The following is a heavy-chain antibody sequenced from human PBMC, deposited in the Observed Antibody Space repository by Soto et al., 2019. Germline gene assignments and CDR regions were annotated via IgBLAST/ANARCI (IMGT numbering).Heavy chain of an antibody. D-gene: IGHD3-3*01. CDR2: ISAYNGNT. CDR1: GYTFTSYG. V-gene: IGHV1-18*01. CDR3: VSWIFAHFDH. Sequence: ASVKVSCKASGYTFTSYGISWLRKAPGQGLEWMGWISAYNGNTNYAQKFQGRVTMTTDTSTSTAYMELRSLRAADTALYYCVSWIFAHFDHWGQGTPVTVSS. J-gene: IGHJ4*02.